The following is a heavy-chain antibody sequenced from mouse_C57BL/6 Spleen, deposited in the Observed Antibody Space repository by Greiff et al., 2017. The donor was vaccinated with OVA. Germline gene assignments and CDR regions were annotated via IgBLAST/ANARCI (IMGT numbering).Heavy chain of an antibody. D-gene: IGHD3-3*01. CDR1: GYTFTGYW. Sequence: QVQLQQPGTELVKPGASVKLSCKASGYTFTGYWMHWVKQRPGQGLEWIGNINPSNGGTNYNEKFKSKATLTVDKSSSTACMQLSSLTSEYSAVSYCASSRDWTPWFAYWGQGTLVTVSA. V-gene: IGHV1-53*01. CDR2: INPSNGGT. J-gene: IGHJ3*01. CDR3: ASSRDWTPWFAY.